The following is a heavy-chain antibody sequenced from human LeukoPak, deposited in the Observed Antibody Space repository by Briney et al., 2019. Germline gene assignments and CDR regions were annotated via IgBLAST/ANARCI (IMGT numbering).Heavy chain of an antibody. V-gene: IGHV3-7*01. D-gene: IGHD6-19*01. CDR1: GFPFSSYW. J-gene: IGHJ4*02. CDR3: AREDRSLSVAGLDY. CDR2: MRHDEREK. Sequence: PGGSLRLSCAASGFPFSSYWMTWVRQAPGKGLEWVANMRHDEREKYYVDSVEGRFAVSRDNAKNSLYLQMNSLRAEDTAVYYCAREDRSLSVAGLDYWGQGTLVTVSS.